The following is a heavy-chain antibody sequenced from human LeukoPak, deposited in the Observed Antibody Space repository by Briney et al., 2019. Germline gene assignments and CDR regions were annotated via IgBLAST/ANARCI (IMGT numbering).Heavy chain of an antibody. CDR3: ARREWWEPYYFDY. V-gene: IGHV5-51*01. CDR2: IYPGDSDT. CDR1: GYSFTSYW. D-gene: IGHD2-15*01. Sequence: GESLKISCKGSGYSFTSYWIGWVRRMPGKGLEWMGIIYPGDSDTRYSPSFQGQVTISADKSTSTAYLQWSSLKASDTAMYYCARREWWEPYYFDYWGQGTLVTVSS. J-gene: IGHJ4*02.